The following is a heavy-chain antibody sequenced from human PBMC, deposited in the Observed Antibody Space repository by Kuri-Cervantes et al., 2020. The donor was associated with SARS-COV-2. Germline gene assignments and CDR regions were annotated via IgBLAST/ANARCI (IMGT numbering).Heavy chain of an antibody. D-gene: IGHD3-22*01. Sequence: ASVNVSCKASGYSFTVYHIHWVRQAPGQGLEWMGWINPNSGDTYNEDNFQDRVTMTSDTSIGPAYMELGRLRSDDTAVYYSARGGYLFPNDYWGQGTMVTVSS. CDR2: INPNSGDT. J-gene: IGHJ4*02. CDR3: ARGGYLFPNDY. V-gene: IGHV1-2*02. CDR1: GYSFTVYH.